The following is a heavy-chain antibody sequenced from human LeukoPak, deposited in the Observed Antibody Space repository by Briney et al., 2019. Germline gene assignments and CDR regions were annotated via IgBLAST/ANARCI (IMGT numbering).Heavy chain of an antibody. CDR1: GGPISSSSYY. V-gene: IGHV4-39*01. CDR2: IYYSGST. D-gene: IGHD5-18*01. Sequence: SSETLSLTCTVSGGPISSSSYYWGWIRQPPGKRLEWIGSIYYSGSTYYNPSLKSRVTISVDTSKNQFSLKLSSVTAADTAVYYCAKLTPLDSWIQLWSTPKYYFDYWGQGTLVTVSS. CDR3: AKLTPLDSWIQLWSTPKYYFDY. J-gene: IGHJ4*02.